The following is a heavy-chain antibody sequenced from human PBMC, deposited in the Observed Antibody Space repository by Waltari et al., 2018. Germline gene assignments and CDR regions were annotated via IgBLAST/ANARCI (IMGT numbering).Heavy chain of an antibody. CDR3: ARISSDFWSGPHDAFDI. J-gene: IGHJ3*02. CDR2: IIPIFGTA. V-gene: IGHV1-69*08. Sequence: QVQLVQSGAEVKKPGSSVKVSCKASGGTFSSYAISWVRQAPGQGLEWMGRIIPIFGTANYAQKFQGRVTITADKSTSTAYMELSSLRSEDTAVYYCARISSDFWSGPHDAFDIWGQGTMVTVSS. CDR1: GGTFSSYA. D-gene: IGHD3-3*01.